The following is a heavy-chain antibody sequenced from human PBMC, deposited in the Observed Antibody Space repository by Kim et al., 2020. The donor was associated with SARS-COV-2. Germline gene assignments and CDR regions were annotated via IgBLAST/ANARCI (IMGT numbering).Heavy chain of an antibody. V-gene: IGHV3-11*01. CDR3: VREPNY. CDR2: GSSI. Sequence: GSSIKYADSVNGRFTLSRDNAKKSLSLQMNSLTPEATAVCYCVREPNYWGQGTLVTVSS. J-gene: IGHJ4*02.